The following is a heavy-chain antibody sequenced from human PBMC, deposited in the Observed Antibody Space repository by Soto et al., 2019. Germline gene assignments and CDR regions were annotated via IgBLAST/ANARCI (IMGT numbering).Heavy chain of an antibody. CDR1: GFTFTTYA. CDR2: ISGSGLST. J-gene: IGHJ1*01. Sequence: PGGSRRRSWAASGFTFTTYAMNWVRQAPGKGLEWVSLISGSGLSTYYADSVKGRFTISRDNSKNTLYLQMNDLRAEDTAVYYCAKDQGFGNLGAEYFHHWGQGSLVTVSS. D-gene: IGHD3-10*01. V-gene: IGHV3-23*01. CDR3: AKDQGFGNLGAEYFHH.